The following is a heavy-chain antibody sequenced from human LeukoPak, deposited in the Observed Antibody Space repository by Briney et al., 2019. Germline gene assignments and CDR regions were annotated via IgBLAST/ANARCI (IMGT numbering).Heavy chain of an antibody. CDR2: IISGGGAK. D-gene: IGHD3-10*01. V-gene: IGHV3-48*03. CDR3: ARGTYGSGTYGRYGMDV. CDR1: GFTFSNYE. Sequence: GGSLRLSCAASGFTFSNYEMHWVRQQPGKGLEWISYIISGGGAKYYADSVKGRFTISRDIVNSSLFLQVNSLRAEDTAVYYCARGTYGSGTYGRYGMDVWGKGTTVTVSS. J-gene: IGHJ6*04.